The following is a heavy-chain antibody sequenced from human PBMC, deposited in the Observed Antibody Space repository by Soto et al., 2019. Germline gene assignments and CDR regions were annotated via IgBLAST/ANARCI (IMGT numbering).Heavy chain of an antibody. CDR1: GGSVSSQY. CDR3: ARDAIRGSAAMKTY. Sequence: SETLSLTCTVSGGSVSSQYWSWIRQPAGKGLEWIGRIYNGGIPLIHPSLESRVALSLDTSKNQFSLILSSVSAADTAVYYCARDAIRGSAAMKTYWGLGTLVTVSS. V-gene: IGHV4-4*07. CDR2: IYNGGIP. J-gene: IGHJ4*02.